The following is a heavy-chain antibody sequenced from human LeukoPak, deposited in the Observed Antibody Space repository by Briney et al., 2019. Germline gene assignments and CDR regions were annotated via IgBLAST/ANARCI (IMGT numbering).Heavy chain of an antibody. V-gene: IGHV4-4*07. Sequence: SETLSLTCAVSGGSIRSFYWSWIRQSAGKGLEWVGRIYSHGNANYNPSLNSRVTMSLDTSKNQFSLKLTSVTAADTAVYYCARFRMTASATAAFDLWGQGTLVTVSS. J-gene: IGHJ3*01. CDR3: ARFRMTASATAAFDL. CDR2: IYSHGNA. CDR1: GGSIRSFY. D-gene: IGHD6-13*01.